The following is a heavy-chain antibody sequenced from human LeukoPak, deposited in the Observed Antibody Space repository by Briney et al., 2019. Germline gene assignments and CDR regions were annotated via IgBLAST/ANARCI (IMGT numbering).Heavy chain of an antibody. D-gene: IGHD6-13*01. CDR2: INHSGST. CDR1: GGSFSGYY. V-gene: IGHV4-34*01. CDR3: ARGETKAAPFDY. J-gene: IGHJ4*02. Sequence: SETLSLTCAVYGGSFSGYYWSWIRQPPGKGLEWIGEINHSGSTYYNPSLKSRVTISVDTSKNQFSLKLSSVTAADTAVYYCARGETKAAPFDYWGQGTLVTVSS.